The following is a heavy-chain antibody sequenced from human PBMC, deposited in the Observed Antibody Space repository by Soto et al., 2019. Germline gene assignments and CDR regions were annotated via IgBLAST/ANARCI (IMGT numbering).Heavy chain of an antibody. CDR3: VKGQEWLSGDLDV. V-gene: IGHV3-73*01. CDR2: IRSKANSYAT. CDR1: GFAFSGST. Sequence: GGSLRLSCAGSGFAFSGSTIHWVRQASGKGLEWVGRIRSKANSYATAYAAAVKGRVTVSRDNSKNTLYLEVSSLRPEDAGVYYCVKGQEWLSGDLDVWGQGTAVTVSS. J-gene: IGHJ6*01. D-gene: IGHD3-3*01.